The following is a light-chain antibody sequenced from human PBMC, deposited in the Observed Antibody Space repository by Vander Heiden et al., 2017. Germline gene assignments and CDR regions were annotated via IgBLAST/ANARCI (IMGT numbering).Light chain of an antibody. J-gene: IGLJ2*01. CDR2: GNS. Sequence: QSVLTPPPPVPRAPGQRVTISCTGSSSNIGAGYDVHWYQQLPGTAPKLLIYGNSNRPSGVPDRFSGSKSGTSASLAITGLQAEDEADYYCQSYDSSLSGSVFGGGTKLTVL. CDR1: SSNIGAGYD. CDR3: QSYDSSLSGSV. V-gene: IGLV1-40*01.